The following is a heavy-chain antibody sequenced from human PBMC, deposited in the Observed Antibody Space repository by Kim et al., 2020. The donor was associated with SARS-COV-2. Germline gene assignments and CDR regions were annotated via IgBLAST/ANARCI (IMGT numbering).Heavy chain of an antibody. Sequence: GGSLRLSCAASGFTFSSYEMNWVRQAPGKGLEWVSYISSSGSTIYYADSVKGRFTISRDNAKNSLYLQMNSLRAEDTAVYYCARALPVLEYVRGYFDYWGQGTLVTVSS. D-gene: IGHD3-10*02. J-gene: IGHJ4*02. CDR1: GFTFSSYE. V-gene: IGHV3-48*03. CDR3: ARALPVLEYVRGYFDY. CDR2: ISSSGSTI.